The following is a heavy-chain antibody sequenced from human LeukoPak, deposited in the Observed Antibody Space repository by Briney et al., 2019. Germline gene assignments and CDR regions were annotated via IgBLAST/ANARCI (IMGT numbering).Heavy chain of an antibody. Sequence: PGGSLRLSCAASGFTFSSYAMSWVRQAPGKGLEWVSAISGSGGSTYYADSVKGRFTISRDNSKNTLYLQMNSLRSEDTAVYYCATLWGGDCSSTSCYTGFDYWGQGTLVTVSS. D-gene: IGHD2-2*02. J-gene: IGHJ4*02. V-gene: IGHV3-23*01. CDR1: GFTFSSYA. CDR3: ATLWGGDCSSTSCYTGFDY. CDR2: ISGSGGST.